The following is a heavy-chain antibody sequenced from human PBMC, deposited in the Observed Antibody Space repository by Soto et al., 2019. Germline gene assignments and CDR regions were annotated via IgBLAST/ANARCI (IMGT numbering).Heavy chain of an antibody. CDR3: ARVVPGAEAWFGP. Sequence: ASVKVSCKASGYSFSSHYGITWVRQAPGQPLEWLGWISLYSDGTNYAQKFQGRVSMTTDTSTTTAYMELRSLRSDDTAVYYCARVVPGAEAWFGPWGQGTLVTVSS. CDR1: GYSFSSHYG. CDR2: ISLYSDGT. J-gene: IGHJ5*02. V-gene: IGHV1-18*01. D-gene: IGHD2-2*01.